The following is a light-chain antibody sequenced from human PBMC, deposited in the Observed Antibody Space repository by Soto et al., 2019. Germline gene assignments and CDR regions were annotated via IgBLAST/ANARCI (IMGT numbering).Light chain of an antibody. CDR2: GNS. J-gene: IGLJ1*01. CDR1: SSNIGAGYD. CDR3: QSYHSSLSGFLYV. V-gene: IGLV1-40*01. Sequence: QSVLTQPPSVSGAPGQSGTISCTGSSSNIGAGYDVHWYQQLPGTAPKLLIYGNSNRPSGVPDRFSGSKSGTSASLAITGLQAEDEADYYCQSYHSSLSGFLYVFGTGTKLTVL.